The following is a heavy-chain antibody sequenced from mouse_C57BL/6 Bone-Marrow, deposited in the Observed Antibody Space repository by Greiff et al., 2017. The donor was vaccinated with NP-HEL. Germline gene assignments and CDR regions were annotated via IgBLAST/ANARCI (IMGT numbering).Heavy chain of an antibody. CDR1: GYTFTDYY. J-gene: IGHJ3*01. CDR3: ARGIDYSNY. D-gene: IGHD2-5*01. V-gene: IGHV1-26*01. CDR2: INPNNGGT. Sequence: EVQLQQSGPELVKPGASVKISCKASGYTFTDYYMNWVKQSHGKSLEWIGDINPNNGGTSYNQKFKGKATLTADKSSSTAYMQLSSLTSEDSAVYFCARGIDYSNYWGQGTLVTVSA.